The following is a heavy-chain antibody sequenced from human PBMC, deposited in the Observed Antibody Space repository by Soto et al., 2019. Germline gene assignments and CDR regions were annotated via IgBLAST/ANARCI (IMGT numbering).Heavy chain of an antibody. Sequence: EVQLLESGGGLVQPGGSLRLSCAASGFTFSSYAMSWVRQAPGKGLEWVSAISGSGGSTYYADSVKGRFTISRDNSKNTLYLQMNSLRAEDTAVYYCAKDPIAVAGGVWGIFDYWGQGTLVTVSS. V-gene: IGHV3-23*01. J-gene: IGHJ4*02. CDR2: ISGSGGST. CDR3: AKDPIAVAGGVWGIFDY. D-gene: IGHD6-19*01. CDR1: GFTFSSYA.